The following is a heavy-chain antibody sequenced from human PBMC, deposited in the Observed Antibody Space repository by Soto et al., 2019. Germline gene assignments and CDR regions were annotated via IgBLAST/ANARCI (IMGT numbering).Heavy chain of an antibody. Sequence: EVQVLESGGGLVQPGGSLRLSCAGSGFTFINYAMNWVRQAPGKGLEWVSSISGGGDAAFFPDSVRGRFTISRDNSKNTVTLQMNSLGVDDTAVYYCARKILGSTTRPNYWYFDLWGRG. D-gene: IGHD7-27*01. CDR2: ISGGGDAA. CDR1: GFTFINYA. V-gene: IGHV3-23*01. CDR3: ARKILGSTTRPNYWYFDL. J-gene: IGHJ2*01.